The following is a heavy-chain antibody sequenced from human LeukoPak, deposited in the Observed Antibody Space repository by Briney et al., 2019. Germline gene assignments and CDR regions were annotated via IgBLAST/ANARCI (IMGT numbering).Heavy chain of an antibody. D-gene: IGHD6-19*01. CDR1: GFTFSNYA. CDR2: LSYDGNTD. J-gene: IGHJ4*02. Sequence: GGSLRLSCAASGFTFSNYAMHWVRQAPGKGLEWVAVLSYDGNTDYYTDSVKGRFTISRDNSKNTLYLQMNSLRAEDTAVYYCARVSLSSGCLSNWGQGTLVTVSS. V-gene: IGHV3-30-3*01. CDR3: ARVSLSSGCLSN.